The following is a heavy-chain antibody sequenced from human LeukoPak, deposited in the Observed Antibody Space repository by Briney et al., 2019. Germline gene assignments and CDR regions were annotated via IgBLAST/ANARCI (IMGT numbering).Heavy chain of an antibody. J-gene: IGHJ4*02. CDR2: IYYSRST. Sequence: SETLSLTCTVSGGSISSYYWSWIRQPPGKGLEWIGYIYYSRSTNYNPSLKSRVTISVDTSKNQFSLKLSSVTAADTAVYYCAGRYSSLFDYWGQGTLVTVSS. CDR1: GGSISSYY. D-gene: IGHD6-6*01. V-gene: IGHV4-59*01. CDR3: AGRYSSLFDY.